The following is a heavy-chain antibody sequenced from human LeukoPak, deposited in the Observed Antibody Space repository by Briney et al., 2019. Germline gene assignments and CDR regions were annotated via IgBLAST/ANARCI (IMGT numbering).Heavy chain of an antibody. CDR2: IYYSGST. Sequence: PSETLSLTCTVSGGSISSYYWSWIRQPPGKGLGWIGYIYYSGSTNYNPSLTNRVTISVDTSKNQFSLKLSSVTAADTAVYYCARANSPTLGGSYYVFDYWGQGTLVTVSS. V-gene: IGHV4-59*01. D-gene: IGHD1-26*01. CDR3: ARANSPTLGGSYYVFDY. CDR1: GGSISSYY. J-gene: IGHJ4*02.